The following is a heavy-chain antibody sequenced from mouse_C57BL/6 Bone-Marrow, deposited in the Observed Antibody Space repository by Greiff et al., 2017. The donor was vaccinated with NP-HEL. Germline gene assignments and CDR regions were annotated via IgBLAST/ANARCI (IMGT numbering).Heavy chain of an antibody. CDR3: ARPTMVTEYFDY. CDR2: MKYYNGGT. J-gene: IGHJ2*01. V-gene: IGHV1-19*01. Sequence: VQLQQSGPGRVKPGASVKMSCKASGYTFTDYYMNWVKQSPGKSLEWIGVMKYYNGGTSYNQKFKGKATLTVDTSSSTAYMGLNSLTSEDSAVNSCARPTMVTEYFDYWGKGTTLTVSS. CDR1: GYTFTDYY. D-gene: IGHD2-9*01.